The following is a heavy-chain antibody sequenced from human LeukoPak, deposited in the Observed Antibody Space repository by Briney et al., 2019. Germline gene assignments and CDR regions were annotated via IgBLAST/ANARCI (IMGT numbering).Heavy chain of an antibody. CDR2: ISGSDYST. D-gene: IGHD3-3*01. Sequence: GGSLRLSCAASGFTFSVYAMIWVRQAPGKGLEWVSAISGSDYSTYYADSVKGRFTISRDNSENTLYLQMNSLRAEDTAVYYCARDFVELDYWGQGTLVTVSS. CDR3: ARDFVELDY. CDR1: GFTFSVYA. J-gene: IGHJ4*02. V-gene: IGHV3-23*01.